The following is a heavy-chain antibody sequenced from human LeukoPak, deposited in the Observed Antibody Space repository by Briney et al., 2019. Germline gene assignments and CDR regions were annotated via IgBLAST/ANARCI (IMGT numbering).Heavy chain of an antibody. J-gene: IGHJ4*02. D-gene: IGHD2/OR15-2a*01. CDR3: VRVDGFYGY. V-gene: IGHV3-11*01. CDR2: ISKGDSNII. Sequence: PGGSLRLSCAASGFTFSDNYMSWIRQAPGKGLEWVSHISKGDSNIIYYADSVKGRFTISRDNAKNSVYLQMSSLTAADTAIYYCVRVDGFYGYWGQGTLVTVSS. CDR1: GFTFSDNY.